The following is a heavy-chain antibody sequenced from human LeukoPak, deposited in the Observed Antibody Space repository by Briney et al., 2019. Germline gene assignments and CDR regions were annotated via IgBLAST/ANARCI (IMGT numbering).Heavy chain of an antibody. CDR2: IYSGGST. CDR3: AKRVGPTTGGAFDI. CDR1: GASISSNW. Sequence: ETLSLTCAVSGASISSNWWNWVRQPPGKGLEWVSVIYSGGSTYYADSVKGRFTISRDNSKNTLYLQMNSLKAEDTAVYYCAKRVGPTTGGAFDIWGQGTMVTVSS. J-gene: IGHJ3*02. D-gene: IGHD1-26*01. V-gene: IGHV3-53*01.